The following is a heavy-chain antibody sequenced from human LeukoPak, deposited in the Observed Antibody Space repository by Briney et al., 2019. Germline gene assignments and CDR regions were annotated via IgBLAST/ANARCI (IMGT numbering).Heavy chain of an antibody. V-gene: IGHV3-9*01. CDR3: AKDKVGTYSSSWYVY. CDR1: GFTFDDYA. J-gene: IGHJ4*02. CDR2: ISWNSGSI. Sequence: GGSLRLSCAASGFTFDDYAMHWVRQAPGKGLEWVSGISWNSGSIGYADSVKGRFTISRDNAKNSLYLQMNSLRAEDTALYYCAKDKVGTYSSSWYVYWGQGTLVTVSS. D-gene: IGHD6-13*01.